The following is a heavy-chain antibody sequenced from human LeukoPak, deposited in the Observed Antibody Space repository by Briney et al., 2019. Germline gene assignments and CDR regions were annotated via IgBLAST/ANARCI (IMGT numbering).Heavy chain of an antibody. CDR1: GFTFSSYG. Sequence: QAGGSLRLSCAASGFTFSSYGMHWVRQAPGKGLEWVAVISYDGSNKYYADSVKGRFTISRDNSKNTLYLQMNSLRAEDTAVYYCAKGLGSSWFNDYWGQGTLVTVSS. J-gene: IGHJ4*02. CDR2: ISYDGSNK. D-gene: IGHD6-13*01. V-gene: IGHV3-30*18. CDR3: AKGLGSSWFNDY.